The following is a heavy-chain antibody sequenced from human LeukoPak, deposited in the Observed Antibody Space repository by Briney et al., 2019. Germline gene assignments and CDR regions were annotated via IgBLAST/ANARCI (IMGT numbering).Heavy chain of an antibody. J-gene: IGHJ4*02. D-gene: IGHD6-19*01. Sequence: KPGGSLRLSCAASGFTFSGYSMNWVRQAPGKGPEWVSSISSSSSNIYYADSVKGRFTISRDNAKNSLYLQMNSLRTEDTAVYYCARSIAVARYYFDYWGQGTLVTVSS. V-gene: IGHV3-21*01. CDR2: ISSSSSNI. CDR1: GFTFSGYS. CDR3: ARSIAVARYYFDY.